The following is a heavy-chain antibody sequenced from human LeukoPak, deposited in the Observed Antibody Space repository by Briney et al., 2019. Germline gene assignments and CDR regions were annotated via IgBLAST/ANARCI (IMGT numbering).Heavy chain of an antibody. D-gene: IGHD3-9*01. CDR3: AKWGDYDVLTGYYVSDY. J-gene: IGHJ4*02. CDR2: IPGSGSGI. V-gene: IGHV3-23*01. Sequence: AGGSLRLSCAASGFTFSNYAMSWVRQDPGKGLEWHSAIPGSGSGIYYADSMKSRFTISRDNSKNTLYLQINSLRAEDTAVYYCAKWGDYDVLTGYYVSDYWGQGTLVTVSS. CDR1: GFTFSNYA.